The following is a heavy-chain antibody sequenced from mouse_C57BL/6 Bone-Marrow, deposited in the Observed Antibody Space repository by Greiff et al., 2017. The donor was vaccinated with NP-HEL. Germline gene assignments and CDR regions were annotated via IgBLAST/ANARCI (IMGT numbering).Heavy chain of an antibody. Sequence: VQLQQSGAELVRPGTSVKVSCTASGYAFTNYLIAWVQQRPGQGLEWIGVINPGSGGTYYNEKFKGQATLTADKSSRTAYMQLSILTSEDSAVYFCARFSSYYYGSSYSYWYFDVWGTGTTVTVSS. D-gene: IGHD1-1*01. V-gene: IGHV1-54*01. J-gene: IGHJ1*03. CDR2: INPGSGGT. CDR3: ARFSSYYYGSSYSYWYFDV. CDR1: GYAFTNYL.